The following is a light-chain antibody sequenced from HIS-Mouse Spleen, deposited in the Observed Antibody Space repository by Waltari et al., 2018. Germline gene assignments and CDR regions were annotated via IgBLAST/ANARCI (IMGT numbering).Light chain of an antibody. J-gene: IGLJ1*01. Sequence: QSALTQPRSVSGSPGQSVTISCTGTRSDVGGYNYVPWYQQHPGKAPKLMIYDVSKRPSGVPDRFSGSKSGNTASLTISGLQAEDEADYYCCSYAGSYTVYVFGTGTKVTVL. CDR1: RSDVGGYNY. CDR2: DVS. CDR3: CSYAGSYTVYV. V-gene: IGLV2-11*01.